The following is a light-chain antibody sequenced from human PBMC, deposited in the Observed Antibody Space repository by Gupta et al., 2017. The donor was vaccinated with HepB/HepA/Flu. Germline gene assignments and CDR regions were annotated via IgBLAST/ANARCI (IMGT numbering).Light chain of an antibody. Sequence: NFMLTQPHSVSESPGKTVTISCTRSSGSIASNYVQWYQQRPGSAPTTVIYEDNQRPSGVPDRFSGSIDSSSTSASLTISGLKTEDEADYYCQSYDSSSVVFGGGTKRTVL. V-gene: IGLV6-57*03. CDR1: SGSIASNY. CDR3: QSYDSSSVV. J-gene: IGLJ2*01. CDR2: EDN.